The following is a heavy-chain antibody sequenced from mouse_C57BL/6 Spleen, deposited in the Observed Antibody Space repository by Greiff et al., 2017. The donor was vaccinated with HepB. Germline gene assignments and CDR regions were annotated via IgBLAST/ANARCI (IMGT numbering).Heavy chain of an antibody. Sequence: VQLQQSGAELVRPGASVTLSCKASGYTFTDYEMHWVKQTPVHGLEWIGAIDPETGGTAYNQKFKGKAILTADKSSSTAYMELRSLTSEDSAVYYCSYSYGSSYDYWGQGTTLTVSS. J-gene: IGHJ2*01. D-gene: IGHD1-1*01. CDR2: IDPETGGT. V-gene: IGHV1-15*01. CDR1: GYTFTDYE. CDR3: SYSYGSSYDY.